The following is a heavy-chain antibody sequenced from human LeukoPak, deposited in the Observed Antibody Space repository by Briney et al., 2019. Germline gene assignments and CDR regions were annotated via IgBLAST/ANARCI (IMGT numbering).Heavy chain of an antibody. CDR3: ARETKTFYFDSSAYYPYYFDS. Sequence: PSETLSLTCTVSGGSISSYYWSWIRQPPGKGLEWIGYIYYSGSTNYNPSLKSRITISVDTSKNQLSLKLSSVTAADTAVYYCARETKTFYFDSSAYYPYYFDSWGQGTLVTVSS. J-gene: IGHJ4*02. D-gene: IGHD3-22*01. CDR2: IYYSGST. CDR1: GGSISSYY. V-gene: IGHV4-4*08.